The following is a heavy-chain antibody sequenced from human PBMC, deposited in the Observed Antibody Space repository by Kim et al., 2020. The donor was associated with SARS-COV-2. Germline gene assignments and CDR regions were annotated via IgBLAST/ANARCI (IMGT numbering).Heavy chain of an antibody. D-gene: IGHD2-21*01. CDR3: ARGLLSGRGSAYYGMDV. V-gene: IGHV3-11*06. Sequence: VKGRFTISRDNAKNSLYLQMNGLRAEDTAVYYCARGLLSGRGSAYYGMDVWGQGTTVTVSS. J-gene: IGHJ6*02.